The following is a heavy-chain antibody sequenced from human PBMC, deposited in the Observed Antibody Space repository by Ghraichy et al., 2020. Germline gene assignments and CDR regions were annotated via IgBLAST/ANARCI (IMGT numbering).Heavy chain of an antibody. CDR2: ISWDGGST. J-gene: IGHJ4*02. CDR3: ACYGSGSYTGGGDDY. D-gene: IGHD3-10*01. Sequence: GGSLRLSCAASGFTFDDYAMHWVRQAPGKGLEWVSLISWDGGSTYYADSVKGRFTISRDNSKNSLYLQMNSLRAEDTALYYCACYGSGSYTGGGDDYWGQGTLVTVSS. CDR1: GFTFDDYA. V-gene: IGHV3-43D*03.